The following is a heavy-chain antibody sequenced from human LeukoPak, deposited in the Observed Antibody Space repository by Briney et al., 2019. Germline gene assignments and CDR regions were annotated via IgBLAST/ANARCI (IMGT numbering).Heavy chain of an antibody. CDR2: INSDGSST. V-gene: IGHV3-74*01. CDR1: GFTVSSNY. D-gene: IGHD5-18*01. Sequence: GGSLRLSCAASGFTVSSNYMSWVRQAPGKGLVWVSRINSDGSSTSYADSVKGRFTISRDNAKNTLYLQMNSLRAEDTAVYYCARDLPGLDTVDAFDIWGQGTMVTVSS. J-gene: IGHJ3*02. CDR3: ARDLPGLDTVDAFDI.